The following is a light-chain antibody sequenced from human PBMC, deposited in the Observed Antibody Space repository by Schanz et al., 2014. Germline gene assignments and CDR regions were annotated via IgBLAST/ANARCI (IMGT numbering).Light chain of an antibody. CDR2: EGS. V-gene: IGLV2-23*03. CDR3: CSYAGSNNFR. J-gene: IGLJ2*01. CDR1: SSDVGSYNL. Sequence: QSALTQPASVSGSPGQSITISCTGTSSDVGSYNLVSWYQQHPGKAPKLMIYEGSKRPSGVSNRFSGSKSGNTASLTISGLQAEDEADYYCCSYAGSNNFRFGGGTKLTVL.